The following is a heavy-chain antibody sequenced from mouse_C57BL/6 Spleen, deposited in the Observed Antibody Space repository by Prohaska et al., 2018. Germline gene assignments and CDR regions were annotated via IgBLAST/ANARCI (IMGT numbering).Heavy chain of an antibody. J-gene: IGHJ2*01. V-gene: IGHV1-26*01. D-gene: IGHD1-1*01. CDR2: INPNNGGT. CDR3: ARWVLRNYFDY. Sequence: QSHGKSLEWIGDINPNNGGTSYNQKFKGKATLTVDKSSSTAYMELRSLTSEDSAVYYCARWVLRNYFDYWGQGTTLTVSS.